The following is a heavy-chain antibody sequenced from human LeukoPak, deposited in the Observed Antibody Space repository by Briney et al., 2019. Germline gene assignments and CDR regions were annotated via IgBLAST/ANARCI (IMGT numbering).Heavy chain of an antibody. CDR1: GVSISSNNSY. V-gene: IGHV4-39*07. J-gene: IGHJ6*03. D-gene: IGHD5-18*01. Sequence: SETLSLTCTVSGVSISSNNSYWGWIRQPPGKGLEWIGSIYYSGNTYYNASLKSQVTISVDTSKNQFSLKLSSVTAADTAVYYCARVIRYGFYMDVWGKGTTVTVSS. CDR2: IYYSGNT. CDR3: ARVIRYGFYMDV.